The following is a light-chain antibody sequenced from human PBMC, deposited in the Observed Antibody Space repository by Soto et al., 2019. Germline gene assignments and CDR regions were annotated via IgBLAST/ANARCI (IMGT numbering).Light chain of an antibody. J-gene: IGKJ1*01. CDR3: QQYNSYS. Sequence: DMQMSQSPSTLPASVGYRFTITCRASQSISNWLAWYQQKTGTAPKLLIYHASTLESGVPSRFSGSGSGTEFTLTISSLQPDDFATYYCQQYNSYSFGQGTKVDIK. CDR2: HAS. CDR1: QSISNW. V-gene: IGKV1-5*01.